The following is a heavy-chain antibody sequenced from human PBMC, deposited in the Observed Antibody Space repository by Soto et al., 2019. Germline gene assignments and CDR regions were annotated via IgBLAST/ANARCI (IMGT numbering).Heavy chain of an antibody. CDR1: GFTFSSYS. D-gene: IGHD3-22*01. CDR2: INHSGST. CDR3: ARKRKVDYYDSSGYPGRGWFDP. V-gene: IGHV4-34*01. Sequence: GSLRLSCAASGFTFSSYSMNWVRQAPGKGLEWIGEINHSGSTNYNPSLKSRVTISVDTSKNQFSLKLSSVTAADTAVYYCARKRKVDYYDSSGYPGRGWFDPWGQGTLVTVSS. J-gene: IGHJ5*02.